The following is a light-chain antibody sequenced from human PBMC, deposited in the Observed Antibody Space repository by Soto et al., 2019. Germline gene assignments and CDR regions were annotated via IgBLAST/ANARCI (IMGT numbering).Light chain of an antibody. CDR2: GAS. J-gene: IGKJ2*01. CDR3: HQYGNAPNT. Sequence: EIVLTQSPGTLSLSLGERATLSCRASQNVGNNYVAWYQQKPGQTPRLLIYGASGRATGIPDRFGGSGSGTDFTLTIDRLEPEDFAVYYCHQYGNAPNTFGQGTKLEI. CDR1: QNVGNNY. V-gene: IGKV3-20*01.